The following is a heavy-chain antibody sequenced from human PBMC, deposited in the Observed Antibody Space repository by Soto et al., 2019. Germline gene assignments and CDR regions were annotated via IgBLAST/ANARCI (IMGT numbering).Heavy chain of an antibody. Sequence: QVQLQESGPGLVKPSQTLSLTCTVSGGSISSGGYYWSWIRQHPGKGLEWIGYIYYSGSTYYNPSLKRRVTISVDTSKNQFSLKLSSVTAADTAVYYCARGSVYYDFWSGPNWFDPWGQGTLVTVSS. V-gene: IGHV4-31*03. CDR1: GGSISSGGYY. CDR2: IYYSGST. D-gene: IGHD3-3*01. J-gene: IGHJ5*02. CDR3: ARGSVYYDFWSGPNWFDP.